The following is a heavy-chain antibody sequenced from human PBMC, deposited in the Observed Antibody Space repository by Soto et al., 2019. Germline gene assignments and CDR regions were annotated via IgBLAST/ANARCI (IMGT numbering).Heavy chain of an antibody. J-gene: IGHJ4*02. CDR1: GYTFTSYG. D-gene: IGHD2-15*01. CDR2: ISAYNGNT. CDR3: ARDIMRCRGPSCYPAGY. V-gene: IGHV1-18*01. Sequence: GASVKVSCKASGYTFTSYGISWARQAPGQGLEWMGWISAYNGNTNYAQKLQGRVTMTTDTSTSTAYMELRSLRSDDTAVYYCARDIMRCRGPSCYPAGYWGQGTLVTVSS.